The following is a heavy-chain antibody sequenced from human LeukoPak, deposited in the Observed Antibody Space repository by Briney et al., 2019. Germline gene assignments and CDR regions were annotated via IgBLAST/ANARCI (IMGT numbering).Heavy chain of an antibody. CDR2: ISPNGVIT. Sequence: GGSLRLSCAASGFTFSSHGMNWVRQAPGKGLEWVSGISPNGVITYYADSVKGRFTISRDNSKGTVYLQMNSLRPEDTAVYYCAKDDAWLQYGNWGRGTLVTVSS. CDR1: GFTFSSHG. V-gene: IGHV3-23*01. D-gene: IGHD5-24*01. CDR3: AKDDAWLQYGN. J-gene: IGHJ4*02.